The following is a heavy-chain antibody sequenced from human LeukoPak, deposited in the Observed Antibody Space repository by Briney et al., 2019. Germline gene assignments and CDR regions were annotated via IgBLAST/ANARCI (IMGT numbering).Heavy chain of an antibody. CDR1: GFTFSDHT. Sequence: GGSLRLSCAAPGFTFSDHTMNWVRQAPGKGLEWVSSISGIGSYIFYADSVQGRFSISRDNAKNSLYLQMNSLRAEDTAVYYCARGSCSGGNCYSGGGYYYFGMAVWGQGTTVTVSS. D-gene: IGHD2-15*01. V-gene: IGHV3-21*01. CDR3: ARGSCSGGNCYSGGGYYYFGMAV. J-gene: IGHJ6*02. CDR2: ISGIGSYI.